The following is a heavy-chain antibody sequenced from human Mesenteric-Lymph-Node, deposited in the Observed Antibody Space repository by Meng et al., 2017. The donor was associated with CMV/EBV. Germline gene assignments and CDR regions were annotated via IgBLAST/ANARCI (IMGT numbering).Heavy chain of an antibody. V-gene: IGHV1-46*01. J-gene: IGHJ6*02. Sequence: ASVPVSCQASGYTFTSYYIHWVRQAPGQGLEWMGIINPSAGSTTYAQKFQGRVNMTRDTSTSTVYMELSSLRSEDTAVYYCARRPLAASYYYAMDVWGQGTTVTVSS. D-gene: IGHD6-13*01. CDR3: ARRPLAASYYYAMDV. CDR2: INPSAGST. CDR1: GYTFTSYY.